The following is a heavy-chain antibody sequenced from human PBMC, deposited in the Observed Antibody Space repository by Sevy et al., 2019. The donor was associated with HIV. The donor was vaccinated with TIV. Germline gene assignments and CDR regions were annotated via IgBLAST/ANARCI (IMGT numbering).Heavy chain of an antibody. J-gene: IGHJ4*02. CDR2: IYGDDSDT. Sequence: GESLKISCKTSGYNFRNYWIGWVRQVPGKGLDWMGVIYGDDSDTRLSPSFEGHVTMSVDKSINTAYLQWTALTASDSAMYYCARSRLREFDFWGPGTLVTVSS. V-gene: IGHV5-51*01. CDR3: ARSRLREFDF. CDR1: GYNFRNYW. D-gene: IGHD5-12*01.